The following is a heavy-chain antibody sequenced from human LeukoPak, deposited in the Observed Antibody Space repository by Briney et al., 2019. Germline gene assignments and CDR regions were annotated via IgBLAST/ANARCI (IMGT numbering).Heavy chain of an antibody. CDR1: GFTFSRYW. CDR3: ARAAYCGVDCYWGGAFDI. Sequence: GGSLRLSCAASGFTFSRYWMHWVRQAPGKGLVWVSRINSDGSSTSYADSVKGRFTISRDNAKNSLYLQMNSLRAEDTAVYYCARAAYCGVDCYWGGAFDIWGQGTMVTVSS. CDR2: INSDGSST. D-gene: IGHD2-21*02. J-gene: IGHJ3*02. V-gene: IGHV3-74*01.